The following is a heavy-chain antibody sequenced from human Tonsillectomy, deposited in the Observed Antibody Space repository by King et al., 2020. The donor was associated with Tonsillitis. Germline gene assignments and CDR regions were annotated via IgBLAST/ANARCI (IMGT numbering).Heavy chain of an antibody. V-gene: IGHV3-15*02. Sequence: VQLVESGGALVKPGGSLRLSCAASGFTFTNAWMNWVRQAPGKGLEWVGRITTTAEGGTTDYPAPVKGRFTMSRDDSKNTLYLQMNNLKAEDTAVYYCTVGWRFGEFLSPSYSFDYWGQGTLVTVSS. CDR2: ITTTAEGGTT. CDR3: TVGWRFGEFLSPSYSFDY. CDR1: GFTFTNAW. J-gene: IGHJ4*02. D-gene: IGHD3-10*01.